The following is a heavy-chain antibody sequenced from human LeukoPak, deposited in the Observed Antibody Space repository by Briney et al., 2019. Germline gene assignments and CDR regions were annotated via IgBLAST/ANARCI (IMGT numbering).Heavy chain of an antibody. J-gene: IGHJ4*02. CDR2: INSDGSST. Sequence: PGRSLRLSCAASGFTFDDYAMHWVRQAPGKGLVWVSRINSDGSSTSYADSVKGRFTISRDNAKNTLYLQMNSLRAEDTAVYYCARGGTVLALYWGQGTLVTVSS. D-gene: IGHD1-7*01. V-gene: IGHV3-74*01. CDR1: GFTFDDYA. CDR3: ARGGTVLALY.